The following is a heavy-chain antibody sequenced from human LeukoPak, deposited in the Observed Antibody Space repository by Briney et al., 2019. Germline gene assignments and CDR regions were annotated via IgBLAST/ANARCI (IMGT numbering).Heavy chain of an antibody. Sequence: SETLSLTCTVSGGSISSYYWSWIRQPPGKGLEWIGSIYYSGSTYYNPSLKSRVTISVDTSKNQFSLKLSSVTAADTAVYYCARLAYGSGSHDYWGQGTLVTVSS. CDR1: GGSISSYY. D-gene: IGHD3-10*01. CDR2: IYYSGST. J-gene: IGHJ4*02. V-gene: IGHV4-39*01. CDR3: ARLAYGSGSHDY.